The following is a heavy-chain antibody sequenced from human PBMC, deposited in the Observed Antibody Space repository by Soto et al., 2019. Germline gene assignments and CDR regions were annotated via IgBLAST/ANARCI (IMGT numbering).Heavy chain of an antibody. J-gene: IGHJ6*02. CDR3: ARRSQVEQIHDYYYGMDV. D-gene: IGHD5-18*01. CDR1: GYSFTSYW. V-gene: IGHV5-51*01. CDR2: IYPGDSDT. Sequence: PGASLKISCKGSGYSFTSYWSGWVRQMPGKGLEWMGIIYPGDSDTRYSPSFQGQVTISADKSISTAYLQWSSLKASDTAMYYCARRSQVEQIHDYYYGMDVWGQGTTVTVSS.